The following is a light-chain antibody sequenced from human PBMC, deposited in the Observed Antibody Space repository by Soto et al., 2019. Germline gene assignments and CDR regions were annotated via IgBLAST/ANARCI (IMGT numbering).Light chain of an antibody. CDR2: EGS. CDR1: SSDVGSYNL. V-gene: IGLV2-23*01. CDR3: CSYAGGDTFV. J-gene: IGLJ1*01. Sequence: ALTQPASVSGSPGQSITISCTGTSSDVGSYNLVSWYHQHPGKAPKLMIYEGSKRPSGVSNRFSGSKSGNTASLTISGFQAEDEADYYCCSYAGGDTFVFGTGTKVTVL.